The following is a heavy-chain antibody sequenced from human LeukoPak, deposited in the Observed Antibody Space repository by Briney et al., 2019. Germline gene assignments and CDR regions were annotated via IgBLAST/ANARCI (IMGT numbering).Heavy chain of an antibody. CDR1: GLTFSSFG. Sequence: PGGSLRLSCAVSGLTFSSFGMHWVRQAPGKGLEWVAVISYDGSNTYYADSVKGRFTISRDNSKNTLYLQMSSLRAEDTAVYYCAKGESQWLVPVYYFDYWGQGTLVTVSS. J-gene: IGHJ4*02. CDR3: AKGESQWLVPVYYFDY. D-gene: IGHD6-19*01. CDR2: ISYDGSNT. V-gene: IGHV3-30*18.